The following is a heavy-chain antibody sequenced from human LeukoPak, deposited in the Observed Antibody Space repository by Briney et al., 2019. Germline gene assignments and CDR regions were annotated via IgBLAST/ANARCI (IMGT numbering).Heavy chain of an antibody. CDR3: ARVFSYPLRAPFDP. V-gene: IGHV4-4*07. CDR1: GGSISSYS. J-gene: IGHJ5*02. CDR2: IYTSGST. D-gene: IGHD3-3*01. Sequence: SETLSLTCTVSGGSISSYSWSWIRQPAGKGLEWIGRIYTSGSTNYNPSLKSRIIMSVDTSKNQFSLKLSSVTAADTAVYYCARVFSYPLRAPFDPWGQGTLVTVSS.